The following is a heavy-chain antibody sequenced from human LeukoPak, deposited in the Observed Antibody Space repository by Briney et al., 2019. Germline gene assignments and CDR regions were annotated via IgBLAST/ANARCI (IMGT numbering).Heavy chain of an antibody. J-gene: IGHJ6*03. CDR3: ARAQVRGKWSGIHYYYMDV. D-gene: IGHD3-3*01. V-gene: IGHV4-34*01. CDR2: INHSGST. CDR1: GGSFSGYY. Sequence: PSETLSLTCAVYGGSFSGYYWSWIRQPPGKGLEWIGEINHSGSTNYNPSLKSRVTISVDTSKNQFSLKLSSVTAADTAVYYCARAQVRGKWSGIHYYYMDVWGKRTTVTVSS.